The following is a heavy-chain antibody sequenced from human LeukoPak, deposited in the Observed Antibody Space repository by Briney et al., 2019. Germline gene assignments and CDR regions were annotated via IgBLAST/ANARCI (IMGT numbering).Heavy chain of an antibody. D-gene: IGHD5-18*01. CDR3: ARDRHGYSYAMYYFDY. CDR2: INPNSGGT. V-gene: IGHV1-2*04. J-gene: IGHJ4*02. Sequence: ASVKVSCKASGYTFTSYYMHWVRQAPGQGLEWMGWINPNSGGTNYAQKFQGWVTMTRDTSISTAYMELSRLRSDDTAVYYCARDRHGYSYAMYYFDYWGQGTLVTVSS. CDR1: GYTFTSYY.